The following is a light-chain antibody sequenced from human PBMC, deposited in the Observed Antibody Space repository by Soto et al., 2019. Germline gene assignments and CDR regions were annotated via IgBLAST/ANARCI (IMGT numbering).Light chain of an antibody. CDR2: EVT. J-gene: IGLJ1*01. Sequence: QSVLTQPASVSGSPGQSITISCTGTSGDIGSYNRVSWYQQHPGKAPKLIIYEVTDRPSGVSNRFSGSKSGNTASLTISGIQAEDEAEYYCSSYTNINTGACVFGNGAKVTVL. CDR3: SSYTNINTGACV. V-gene: IGLV2-14*01. CDR1: SGDIGSYNR.